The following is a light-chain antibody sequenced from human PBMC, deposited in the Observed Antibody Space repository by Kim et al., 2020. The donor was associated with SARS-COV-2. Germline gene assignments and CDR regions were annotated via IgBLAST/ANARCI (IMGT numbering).Light chain of an antibody. CDR1: SSNIGTSYD. CDR2: ANK. CDR3: QSYDTSLSAYV. Sequence: QRVTSSCTGSSSNIGTSYDVHWYQQIPGRAPKVVIYANKNRPSGVPDRFSASKSGTSASLAITGLQAEDEADYYCQSYDTSLSAYVFGSGTKVTVL. J-gene: IGLJ1*01. V-gene: IGLV1-40*01.